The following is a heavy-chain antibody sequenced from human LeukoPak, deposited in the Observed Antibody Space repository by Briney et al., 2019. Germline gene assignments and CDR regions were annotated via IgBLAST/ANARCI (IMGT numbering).Heavy chain of an antibody. CDR1: GYTFTGYY. J-gene: IGHJ5*02. CDR3: ARDVFAAYSTHHRFDP. Sequence: ASVKVSCKASGYTFTGYYMHWVRQAPGQGLEWMGWINPNSGGTNYAQSFQGRVTMTRDTSISTAYMELSRLRFDDTAVYYCARDVFAAYSTHHRFDPWGQRTLVTVSS. D-gene: IGHD6-13*01. CDR2: INPNSGGT. V-gene: IGHV1-2*02.